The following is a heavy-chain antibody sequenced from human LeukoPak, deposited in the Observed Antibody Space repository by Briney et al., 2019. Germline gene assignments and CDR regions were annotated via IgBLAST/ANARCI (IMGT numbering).Heavy chain of an antibody. Sequence: PGGSLRLSCAASGFTFNTYAMSWVRQAPGKGLEWVSGISGSGVSHYADSVKGRFTISRDNSKNTLYLQMNSLRAEDTAVYYCAKPMTTFYQHYMDVWGKGTTVTVSS. J-gene: IGHJ6*03. CDR1: GFTFNTYA. CDR3: AKPMTTFYQHYMDV. D-gene: IGHD4-11*01. V-gene: IGHV3-23*01. CDR2: ISGSGVS.